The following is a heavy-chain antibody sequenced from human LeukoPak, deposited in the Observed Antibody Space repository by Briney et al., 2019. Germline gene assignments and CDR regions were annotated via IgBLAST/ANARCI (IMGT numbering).Heavy chain of an antibody. V-gene: IGHV4-31*03. CDR2: IYYSGST. Sequence: SQTLSLTCTVSGGSISSGGYYWSWIRQHPGKGLEWIGYIYYSGSTYYNPSLQSRVTMSVDTSKHQFSLNLSSVTAADTAVYYCARDETGRYFDLWGRGTLVTVSS. CDR1: GGSISSGGYY. D-gene: IGHD1-14*01. J-gene: IGHJ2*01. CDR3: ARDETGRYFDL.